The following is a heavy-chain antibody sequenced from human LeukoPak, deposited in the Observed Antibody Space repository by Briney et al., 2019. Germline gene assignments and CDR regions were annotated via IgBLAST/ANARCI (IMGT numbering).Heavy chain of an antibody. CDR3: ARCTTGNTHYPIDY. CDR1: GFTFSSYG. D-gene: IGHD4-17*01. J-gene: IGHJ4*02. V-gene: IGHV3-23*01. CDR2: ISGSGGST. Sequence: GGSLRLSCAASGFTFSSYGMSWVRQAPGKGLEWVSIISGSGGSTYYADSVKGRFTTSRDNSKNTLYLQMNSLRAEDTAIYYCARCTTGNTHYPIDYWGQGTLVTVSS.